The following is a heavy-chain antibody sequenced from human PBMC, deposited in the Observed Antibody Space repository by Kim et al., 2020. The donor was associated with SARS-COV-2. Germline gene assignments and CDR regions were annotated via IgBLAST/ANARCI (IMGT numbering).Heavy chain of an antibody. J-gene: IGHJ5*02. CDR1: GYTFTSYG. CDR3: ARTPLRFLEWFDDNWFDP. Sequence: ASVKVSCKASGYTFTSYGISWVRQAPGQGLEWMGWISAYNGNTNYAQKLQGRVTMTTDTSTSTAYMELRSLRSDDTAVYYCARTPLRFLEWFDDNWFDPWGQGTLVTVSS. D-gene: IGHD3-3*01. CDR2: ISAYNGNT. V-gene: IGHV1-18*01.